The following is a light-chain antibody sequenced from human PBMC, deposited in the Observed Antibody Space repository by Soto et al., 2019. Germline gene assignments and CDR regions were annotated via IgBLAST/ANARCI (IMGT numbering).Light chain of an antibody. CDR2: EVT. J-gene: IGLJ1*01. CDR1: SSGIGSYDY. Sequence: LTQPASVSGSPGQSITIACTGTSSGIGSYDYVSWYQQHPGKAPNLIIYEVTDRPSGVSNRFSGSKSGNTGSLTISGLQDKDEADYYCSSFTSTSTRLFGSGTKVTVL. V-gene: IGLV2-14*01. CDR3: SSFTSTSTRL.